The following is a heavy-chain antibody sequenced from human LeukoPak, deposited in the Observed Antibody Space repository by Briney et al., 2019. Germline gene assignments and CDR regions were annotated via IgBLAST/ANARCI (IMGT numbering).Heavy chain of an antibody. J-gene: IGHJ4*02. CDR2: INPSGGDT. Sequence: ASVKVSCKASGYTSTGYYMHWVRQAPGHGLEWMGTINPSGGDTTYAQKFQGRLSMTRDMSTSTVYMELSSLRSEDTAVYYCARTFYEQMPHFDYWGQGTLVTVSS. CDR3: ARTFYEQMPHFDY. CDR1: GYTSTGYY. V-gene: IGHV1-46*01. D-gene: IGHD3-16*01.